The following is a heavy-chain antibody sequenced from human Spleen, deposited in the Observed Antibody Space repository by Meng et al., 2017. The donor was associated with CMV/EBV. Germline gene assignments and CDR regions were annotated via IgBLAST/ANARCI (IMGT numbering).Heavy chain of an antibody. CDR1: LDTFVSYP. J-gene: IGHJ4*02. Sequence: SCQPSLDTFVSYPVHWVRHAPEQVLEWMGGVIPIFSAPRYSQKFQRRVTITTDESTTTAYMELNSLISGDTAVYYCARGSPGHSPLDYWGQGTLVTVSS. CDR2: VIPIFSAP. CDR3: ARGSPGHSPLDY. V-gene: IGHV1-69*05.